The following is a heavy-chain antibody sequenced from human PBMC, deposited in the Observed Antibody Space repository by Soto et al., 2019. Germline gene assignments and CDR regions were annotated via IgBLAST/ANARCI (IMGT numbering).Heavy chain of an antibody. D-gene: IGHD3-10*01. CDR2: ISWDGGST. CDR3: AKGDYYGSGSYPDY. CDR1: GFTFDDYT. V-gene: IGHV3-43*01. Sequence: PGGSLRLSCAASGFTFDDYTMHWVRQAPGKGLEWVSLISWDGGSTYYADSVKGRFTISRDNSKNSLYLQMNSLRTEDTALYYCAKGDYYGSGSYPDYWGQGTLVTVSS. J-gene: IGHJ4*02.